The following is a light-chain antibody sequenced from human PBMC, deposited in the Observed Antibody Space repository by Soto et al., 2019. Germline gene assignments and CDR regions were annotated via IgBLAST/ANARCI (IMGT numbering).Light chain of an antibody. CDR3: SSYAGSNNFV. CDR2: EVS. CDR1: SSDVGTYNY. V-gene: IGLV2-8*01. J-gene: IGLJ1*01. Sequence: LTQPPSASGSPGQSVTISCTGTSSDVGTYNYVSWYQQHPGKAPKFITYEVSKRPSGVPDRFSGSKSGNTASLTVSGLQAEDEADYYCSSYAGSNNFVFGTGTKVTVL.